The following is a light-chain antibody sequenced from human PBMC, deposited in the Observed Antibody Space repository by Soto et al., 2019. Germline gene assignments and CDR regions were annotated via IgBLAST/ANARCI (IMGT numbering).Light chain of an antibody. CDR1: SSDVGSHNL. J-gene: IGLJ7*01. CDR3: CSYGGSRAV. Sequence: QSALTQPASVSGSPGQSITISCTGTSSDVGSHNLVSWYQQHPGQAPKLMIYEVSKRPLGVCARSSASKSGNTASPTISGLQAEDEADYYCCSYGGSRAVFGGGTQLTVL. V-gene: IGLV2-23*02. CDR2: EVS.